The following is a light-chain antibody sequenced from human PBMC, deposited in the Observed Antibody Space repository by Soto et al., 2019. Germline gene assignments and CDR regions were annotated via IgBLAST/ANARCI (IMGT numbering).Light chain of an antibody. J-gene: IGKJ1*01. CDR3: QQSDSTPT. CDR2: AAS. V-gene: IGKV1-39*01. Sequence: DIQMTQSPSSLSASVGDRVTITCRASQSISSYLHWYQQKPGKAPKLLISAASSLQSGVPSRFSGSGSGTAFTLTISSLRPEDFATYYCQQSDSTPTFGQGTKVEIK. CDR1: QSISSY.